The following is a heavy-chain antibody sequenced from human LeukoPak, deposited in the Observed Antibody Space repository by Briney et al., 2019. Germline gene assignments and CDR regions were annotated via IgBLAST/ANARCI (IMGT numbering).Heavy chain of an antibody. CDR2: IYHSGST. J-gene: IGHJ6*02. V-gene: IGHV4-4*02. CDR3: ARDSTVGATRVYYYYGMDV. D-gene: IGHD1-26*01. CDR1: GGSISSSNW. Sequence: SETLSLTCAVSGGSISSSNWWSWVRQPPGKGLEWIGEIYHSGSTNYNPSLKSRVTISVDKSKNQFSLKLSSVTAADTAVYYCARDSTVGATRVYYYYGMDVWGQGTTVTVSS.